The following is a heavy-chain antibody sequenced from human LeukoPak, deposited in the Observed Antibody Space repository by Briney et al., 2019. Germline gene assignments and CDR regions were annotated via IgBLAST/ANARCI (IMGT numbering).Heavy chain of an antibody. CDR2: VNGDGVNT. J-gene: IGHJ4*02. CDR1: GFTFSDHY. Sequence: PGGSLRLSCAASGFTFSDHYMDWVRQAPGKGLEWVSIVNGDGVNTYYADSVKGRFTISRDNSKNTVYLQMNSLRAEDTAVYYCARSNQADDYWGQGTLVTVSS. V-gene: IGHV3-23*01. CDR3: ARSNQADDY. D-gene: IGHD4-11*01.